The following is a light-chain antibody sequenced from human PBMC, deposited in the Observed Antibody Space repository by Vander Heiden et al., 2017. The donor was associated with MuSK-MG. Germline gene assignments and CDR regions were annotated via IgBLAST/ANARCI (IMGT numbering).Light chain of an antibody. V-gene: IGLV1-40*01. Sequence: QSVLTQPPSVSGAPGPRVTISCPGSSSNIGAGYNVHWYQQLPGTAPKLLIYGNSNRPSGVPDLFSGSKSGTSASLAITGLQAEDEADYYCQSYDSSLSGYVFGTGTKVTVL. CDR1: SSNIGAGYN. CDR2: GNS. J-gene: IGLJ1*01. CDR3: QSYDSSLSGYV.